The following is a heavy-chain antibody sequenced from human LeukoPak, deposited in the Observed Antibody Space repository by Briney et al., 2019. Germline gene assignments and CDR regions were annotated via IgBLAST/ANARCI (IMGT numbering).Heavy chain of an antibody. Sequence: GGSLRLSCAASGFTFSIYWMYWVRQAPGKGLVWVSRIDSDGRTTDYADSLRGRFIISRDNSKSTLYLQMNSLKADDTAIYYCVVASDALDLWGQGTTVTVSS. CDR2: IDSDGRTT. CDR3: VVASDALDL. CDR1: GFTFSIYW. J-gene: IGHJ3*01. V-gene: IGHV3-74*01. D-gene: IGHD5-12*01.